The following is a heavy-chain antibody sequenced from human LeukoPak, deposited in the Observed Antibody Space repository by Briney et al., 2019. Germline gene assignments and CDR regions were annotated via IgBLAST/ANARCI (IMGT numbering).Heavy chain of an antibody. J-gene: IGHJ3*02. D-gene: IGHD3-10*01. CDR1: GGSFSGYY. V-gene: IGHV3-15*07. CDR2: IKSKTDGGTT. CDR3: TTDSERSERVVRGVRQLDAFDI. Sequence: NPSETLSLTCAVYGGSFSGYYWSWIRQAPGKGLEWVGRIKSKTDGGTTDYAAPVKGRFTISRDDSKNTLYLQMNSLKTEDTAVYYCTTDSERSERVVRGVRQLDAFDIWGQGTMVTVSS.